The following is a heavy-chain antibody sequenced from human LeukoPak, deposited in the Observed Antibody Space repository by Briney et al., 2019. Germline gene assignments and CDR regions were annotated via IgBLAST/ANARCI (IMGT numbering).Heavy chain of an antibody. Sequence: SETLSLTCTVSGGSISSGGYYWSWIRQHPGKGLEWIGYIYYSGSTYYNPSLKSRVTISVDTSKNQFSLKLSSVTAADTAVYYCASGQLNYDILTGYYNLREYMNDAFDIWGQGTMVTVSS. CDR3: ASGQLNYDILTGYYNLREYMNDAFDI. CDR1: GGSISSGGYY. CDR2: IYYSGST. V-gene: IGHV4-31*03. D-gene: IGHD3-9*01. J-gene: IGHJ3*02.